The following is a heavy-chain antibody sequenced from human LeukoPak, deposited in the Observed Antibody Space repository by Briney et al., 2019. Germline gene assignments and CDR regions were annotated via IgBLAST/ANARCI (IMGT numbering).Heavy chain of an antibody. V-gene: IGHV3-21*06. J-gene: IGHJ4*02. D-gene: IGHD3-22*01. Sequence: GGSLRLSREASGFSFSSYSMDWVRQAPGKGLEWVASITSGSRYLYYGDSVKGRFTVSRDNTKNSLHLQMNSLRVDDTAVYYCARPSGYYAFDSWGQGTLVTVSS. CDR3: ARPSGYYAFDS. CDR2: ITSGSRYL. CDR1: GFSFSSYS.